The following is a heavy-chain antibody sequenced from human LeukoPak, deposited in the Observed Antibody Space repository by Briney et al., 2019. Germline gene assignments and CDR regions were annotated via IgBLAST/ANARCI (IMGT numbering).Heavy chain of an antibody. J-gene: IGHJ4*02. CDR3: TRHADYYDSSGYHFDY. Sequence: GGSLKLSCAASGFTFSGSAMHWVRQASGKGLEWVGRIRSKANSYATAHAASVKGRFTISRDDSKNTAYLQMNSLKTEDTAVYYCTRHADYYDSSGYHFDYWGQGTLVTVSS. V-gene: IGHV3-73*01. CDR1: GFTFSGSA. CDR2: IRSKANSYAT. D-gene: IGHD3-22*01.